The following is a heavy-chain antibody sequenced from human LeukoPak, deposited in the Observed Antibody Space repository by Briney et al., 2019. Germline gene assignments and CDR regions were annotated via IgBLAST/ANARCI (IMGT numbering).Heavy chain of an antibody. CDR2: ISWNSGSI. CDR3: AKGYCSSTSCYHFDY. D-gene: IGHD2-2*01. CDR1: GFTFDDYA. J-gene: IGHJ4*02. Sequence: GGSLRLSCAASGFTFDDYAMHWVRQAPGKGLEWVSGISWNSGSIGYADSVKGRFTISRDNAKNSLYLQMNSLRAENMALYYCAKGYCSSTSCYHFDYWGQGTLVTVSS. V-gene: IGHV3-9*03.